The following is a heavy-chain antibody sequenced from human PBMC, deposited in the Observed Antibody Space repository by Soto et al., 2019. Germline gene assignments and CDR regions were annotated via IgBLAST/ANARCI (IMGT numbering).Heavy chain of an antibody. Sequence: QVQLVQSGAEVRKPGSSVRISCTASGDTLSYSAIGWLRQAPGQGLEWMGGITPSFGSPVYARKFQGRVTIAADHMILNNLRSDDTAMDFGATYFTAGADFENWGQGTLVTVSS. CDR3: ATYFTAGADFEN. CDR1: GDTLSYSA. J-gene: IGHJ4*02. CDR2: ITPSFGSP. V-gene: IGHV1-69*01. D-gene: IGHD3-9*01.